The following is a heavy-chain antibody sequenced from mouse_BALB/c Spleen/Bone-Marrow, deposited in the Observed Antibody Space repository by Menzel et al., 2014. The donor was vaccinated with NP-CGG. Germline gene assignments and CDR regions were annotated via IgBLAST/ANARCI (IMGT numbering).Heavy chain of an antibody. CDR2: MNPESSTI. D-gene: IGHD1-2*01. CDR1: GFDFSRFW. Sequence: EVMLVESGGGLVQPGGSLKLSCAASGFDFSRFWMSWVRQAPGKGLEWIGEMNPESSTINYTPSLKDKFIISRDNAKNTLYLQMSKVRSEDTALYYCARPHYYGYFAYWGQGTLVTVSA. J-gene: IGHJ3*01. V-gene: IGHV4-1*02. CDR3: ARPHYYGYFAY.